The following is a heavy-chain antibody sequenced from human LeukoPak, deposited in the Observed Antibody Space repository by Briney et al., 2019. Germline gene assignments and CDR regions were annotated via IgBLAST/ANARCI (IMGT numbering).Heavy chain of an antibody. CDR3: ARARYSSSWYTRYYFDY. D-gene: IGHD6-13*01. CDR1: GGSFSGYY. V-gene: IGHV4-34*01. CDR2: INHSGST. J-gene: IGHJ4*02. Sequence: SGTLSLTCAVYGGSFSGYYWSWIRQPPGKGLEWIGEINHSGSTNYNPSLKSRVTISVDTSKNQFSLKLSSVTAADTAVYYCARARYSSSWYTRYYFDYWGQGTLVTVSS.